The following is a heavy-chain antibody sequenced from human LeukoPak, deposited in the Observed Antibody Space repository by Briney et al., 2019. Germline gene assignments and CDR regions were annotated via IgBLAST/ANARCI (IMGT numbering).Heavy chain of an antibody. D-gene: IGHD5-18*01. CDR1: GYTLTELS. CDR3: ATRDTAMVPPPNDY. J-gene: IGHJ4*02. V-gene: IGHV1-24*01. CDR2: FDPEDGET. Sequence: GASVKVSCKVSGYTLTELSMHWVRQAPGKGLEWMGGFDPEDGETIYAQKFQGRVTMTEDTSTDTAYMELSSLRSEDTAVYYCATRDTAMVPPPNDYWGLGTLVTVSS.